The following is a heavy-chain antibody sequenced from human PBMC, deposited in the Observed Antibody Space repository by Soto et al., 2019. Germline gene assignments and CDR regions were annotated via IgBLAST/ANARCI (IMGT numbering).Heavy chain of an antibody. D-gene: IGHD5-18*01. CDR1: GGSFSGYY. CDR3: ARGGIRQLWLRARYNWFDP. CDR2: INHSGST. J-gene: IGHJ5*02. V-gene: IGHV4-34*01. Sequence: PSETLSLTCAVYGGSFSGYYWSWIRQPPGKGLEWIGEINHSGSTNYNPSLKSRVTISVDTSKNQFSLKLSSVTAADTAVYYCARGGIRQLWLRARYNWFDPWGQGTLVTVSS.